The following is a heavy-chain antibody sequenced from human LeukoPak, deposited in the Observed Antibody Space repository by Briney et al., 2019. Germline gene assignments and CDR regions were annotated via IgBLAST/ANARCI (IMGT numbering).Heavy chain of an antibody. Sequence: SETLSLTCTVSGYSISSGYYWGWIRQPPGKGLEWIGSMYHSGTTSYNPSLKSRVTISVDTSKNQFSLKLSSVTAADTAVYYCARGWAYYMDVWGKGTTVTISS. CDR2: MYHSGTT. J-gene: IGHJ6*03. V-gene: IGHV4-38-2*02. CDR3: ARGWAYYMDV. D-gene: IGHD3-16*01. CDR1: GYSISSGYY.